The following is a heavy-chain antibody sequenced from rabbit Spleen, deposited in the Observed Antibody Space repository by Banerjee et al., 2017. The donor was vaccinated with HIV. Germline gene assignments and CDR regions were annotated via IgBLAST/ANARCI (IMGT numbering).Heavy chain of an antibody. CDR1: GFSFSNKAV. CDR3: ARGIFSSYDYASNL. D-gene: IGHD6-1*01. Sequence: QQQLVESGGGLVQPEGSLKLSCTASGFSFSNKAVMCWVRQAPGKGLEWIACIDVVKSGASYYASWAKGRFTISKTSSTTVTLQMTSLTAADTATYFCARGIFSSYDYASNLWGPGTLVTVS. V-gene: IGHV1S45*01. CDR2: IDVVKSGAS. J-gene: IGHJ4*01.